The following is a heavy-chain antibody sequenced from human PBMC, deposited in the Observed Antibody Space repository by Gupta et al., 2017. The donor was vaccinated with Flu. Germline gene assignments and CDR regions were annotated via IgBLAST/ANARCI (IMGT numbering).Heavy chain of an antibody. D-gene: IGHD6-13*01. J-gene: IGHJ4*02. Sequence: GGGDRSWYADSVMGRFTISRDNSKNTLYLQMNSLRADDTAVYYCAKDRSGNPAIDYWGQGTLVTVSS. CDR2: GGGDRS. CDR3: AKDRSGNPAIDY. V-gene: IGHV3-23*01.